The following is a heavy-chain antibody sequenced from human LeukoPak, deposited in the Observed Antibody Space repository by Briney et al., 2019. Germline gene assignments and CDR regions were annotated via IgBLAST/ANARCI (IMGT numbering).Heavy chain of an antibody. CDR3: ARGAGVFDD. V-gene: IGHV3-7*01. Sequence: GSLRLSCAASGFTFSSYWMSWVRQAPGKGLEWVANMKQDGREKFYVDSVKGRLTISRDNAKNSLYLQMNSLRAEDTAVYYGARGAGVFDDWGQGTLVTVSS. J-gene: IGHJ4*02. D-gene: IGHD3-10*01. CDR2: MKQDGREK. CDR1: GFTFSSYW.